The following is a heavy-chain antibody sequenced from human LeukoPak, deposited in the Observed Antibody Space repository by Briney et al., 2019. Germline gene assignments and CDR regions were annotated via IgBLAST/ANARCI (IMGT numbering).Heavy chain of an antibody. V-gene: IGHV3-7*01. CDR3: AREHGNQIDY. Sequence: GSLRLSCAASGFTLSTYWMSWVRQAPGKGLEWVANIKQDGSEKYYVDSVKGRFTTSRDNAKNSLYLQMNSLRAEDTAVYYCAREHGNQIDYWGQGTLVTVSS. CDR2: IKQDGSEK. CDR1: GFTLSTYW. D-gene: IGHD4-23*01. J-gene: IGHJ4*02.